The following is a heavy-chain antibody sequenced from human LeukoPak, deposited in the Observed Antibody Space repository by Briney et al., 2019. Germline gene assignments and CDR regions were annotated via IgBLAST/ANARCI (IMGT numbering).Heavy chain of an antibody. D-gene: IGHD6-13*01. J-gene: IGHJ5*02. CDR1: GGSISSGSYY. CDR2: IYTSGST. V-gene: IGHV4-61*02. Sequence: SQTLSLTCTVSGGSISSGSYYWSWIRQPAGKGLEWIGRIYTSGSTNYNPSLKSRVTISVDTSKNQFSLKLSSVTAADTAVYYCAREVIAAAGTGWFDPWGQGTLVTVSS. CDR3: AREVIAAAGTGWFDP.